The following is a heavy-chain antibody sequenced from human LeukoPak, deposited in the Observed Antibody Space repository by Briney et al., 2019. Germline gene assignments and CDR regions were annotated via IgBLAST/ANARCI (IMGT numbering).Heavy chain of an antibody. J-gene: IGHJ4*02. V-gene: IGHV3-9*01. CDR1: GFTFDDYA. CDR3: AKDHYDILTGTDY. CDR2: ISWNSGSI. D-gene: IGHD3-9*01. Sequence: GGPLRLSCAASGFTFDDYAMHWVRQAPGKGLEWVSGISWNSGSIGYADSVKGRFTISRDNAKNSLYLQMNSLRAEDTALYYCAKDHYDILTGTDYWGQGTLVTVSS.